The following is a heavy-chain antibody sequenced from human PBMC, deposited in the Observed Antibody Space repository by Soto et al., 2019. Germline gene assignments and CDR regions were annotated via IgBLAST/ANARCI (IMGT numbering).Heavy chain of an antibody. J-gene: IGHJ6*02. V-gene: IGHV4-34*01. CDR3: ARGRLEWLLLGYGVDV. Sequence: SETLSLTCAVSGGSFIDYYGTWIRQSPGKGLEWIGEINHSGITYYNPSLKSRVTISVDTSKNEFSLKLRSVTAADTAMYYCARGRLEWLLLGYGVDVWGQGTMVTVSS. CDR1: GGSFIDYY. D-gene: IGHD3-3*01. CDR2: INHSGIT.